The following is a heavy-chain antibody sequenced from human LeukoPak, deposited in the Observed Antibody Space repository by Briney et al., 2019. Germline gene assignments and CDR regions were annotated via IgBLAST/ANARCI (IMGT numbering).Heavy chain of an antibody. D-gene: IGHD5-24*01. CDR3: ARDGYNWYAFDI. CDR1: GFTFSSYS. V-gene: IGHV3-21*01. CDR2: ISSSSSYI. Sequence: GGSLRLSCAASGFTFSSYSMNWVRQAPGKGLEWVSSISSSSSYIYYADSVKGRFTISRDNAKNSLYLQMNSLRAEDTAAYYCARDGYNWYAFDIWGQGTMVTVSS. J-gene: IGHJ3*02.